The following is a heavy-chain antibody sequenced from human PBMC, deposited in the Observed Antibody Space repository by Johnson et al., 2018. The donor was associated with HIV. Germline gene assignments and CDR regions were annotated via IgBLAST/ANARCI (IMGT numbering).Heavy chain of an antibody. CDR1: GFTFDDYA. V-gene: IGHV3-9*01. CDR3: AKAVGGYAFDI. Sequence: VQLVESGGGLVQPGRSLRLSCAASGFTFDDYAMHWVRQAPGKGLEWVSGISWNSGIIGYADSVKGRFTITRDNAKNSLYLQMNSLRVEDTAVYYCAKAVGGYAFDIWGQGTMVTVSS. CDR2: ISWNSGII. J-gene: IGHJ3*02. D-gene: IGHD1-26*01.